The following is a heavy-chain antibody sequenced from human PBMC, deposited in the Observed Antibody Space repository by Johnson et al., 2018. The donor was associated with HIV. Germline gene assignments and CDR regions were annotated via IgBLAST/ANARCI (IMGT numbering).Heavy chain of an antibody. J-gene: IGHJ3*02. CDR3: TRDHYNVWSGDAFDI. D-gene: IGHD3-3*01. Sequence: QVQLVESWGGVVQPGGSLRFSCAAFGFTFSNYCMHWVRQAPGKGLEWVAFIRYDGSNKYYADSVKGRFTISRDNSKNTLYLQMNSLRAEDTAVYYCTRDHYNVWSGDAFDIWGQGTMVTVSS. V-gene: IGHV3-30*02. CDR1: GFTFSNYC. CDR2: IRYDGSNK.